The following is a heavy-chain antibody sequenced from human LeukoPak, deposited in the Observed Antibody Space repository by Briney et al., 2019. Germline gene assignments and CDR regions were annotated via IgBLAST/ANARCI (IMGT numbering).Heavy chain of an antibody. J-gene: IGHJ4*02. CDR2: FDPEDGET. Sequence: GASVKLSCKVSGYTLTELSMHWVRQAPGKGLEWMGGFDPEDGETIYAQKFQGRVTMTEDTSTDTAYMELSSLRSGDTAVYYCATDPTAPYDSSGQFGYWGQGTLVTVSS. CDR1: GYTLTELS. CDR3: ATDPTAPYDSSGQFGY. D-gene: IGHD3-22*01. V-gene: IGHV1-24*01.